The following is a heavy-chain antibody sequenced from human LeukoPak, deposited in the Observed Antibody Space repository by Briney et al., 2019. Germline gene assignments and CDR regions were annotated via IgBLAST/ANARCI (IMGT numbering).Heavy chain of an antibody. Sequence: AGGSLRLSCAASGFIFSSYGMHWVRQSPGKGLEWVAFIRDSANSKYYADSVEGRLTISRDNSKNTLYLQMDSLRDEDTGLYYCAKGYGGSSGALDLWGQGTMVIISS. CDR1: GFIFSSYG. CDR3: AKGYGGSSGALDL. CDR2: IRDSANSK. D-gene: IGHD4-23*01. V-gene: IGHV3-30*02. J-gene: IGHJ3*01.